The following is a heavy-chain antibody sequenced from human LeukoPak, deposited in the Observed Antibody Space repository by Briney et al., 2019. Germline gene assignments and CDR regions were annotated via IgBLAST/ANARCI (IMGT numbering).Heavy chain of an antibody. CDR1: GGSISSSSSY. J-gene: IGHJ4*02. CDR3: ARGGYWRFDF. D-gene: IGHD2-8*02. CDR2: IYYSGST. Sequence: SETLSLTCTVSGGSISSSSSYWGWIRQPPGKGLAWIGSIYYSGSTYYNPSLKSRVTISVDTSKNQFSLKLTSVTAADTAVYYCARGGYWRFDFWGQGPLVTVFS. V-gene: IGHV4-39*01.